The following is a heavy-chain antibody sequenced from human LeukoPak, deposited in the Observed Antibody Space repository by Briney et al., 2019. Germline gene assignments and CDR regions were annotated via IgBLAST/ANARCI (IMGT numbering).Heavy chain of an antibody. CDR2: ISAYNGNT. J-gene: IGHJ4*02. CDR1: GYTFTSYA. CDR3: ARVNNYDFLSTFDY. V-gene: IGHV1-18*01. D-gene: IGHD3-3*01. Sequence: GASVKVSCKTSGYTFTSYAVSWVRQAPGQGLEWMGWISAYNGNTNYAQNLQGRVTMTTDTSTSTAYMEVRSLRSDDTAVYYCARVNNYDFLSTFDYWGQGTLVTVSS.